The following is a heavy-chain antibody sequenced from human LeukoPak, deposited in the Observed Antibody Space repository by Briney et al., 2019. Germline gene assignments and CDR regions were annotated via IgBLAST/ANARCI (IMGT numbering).Heavy chain of an antibody. D-gene: IGHD1-26*01. CDR2: IYTSGST. J-gene: IGHJ4*02. Sequence: SETLSLTCTVSGGSISSYYWSWIRQPAGKGLEWIGRIYTSGSTNYNPSLKSRVTMSVDTSKNQFSLKLSSVTAADTAVYYCARDPEIVGATASYFDYWGQGTLVTVSS. CDR3: ARDPEIVGATASYFDY. V-gene: IGHV4-4*07. CDR1: GGSISSYY.